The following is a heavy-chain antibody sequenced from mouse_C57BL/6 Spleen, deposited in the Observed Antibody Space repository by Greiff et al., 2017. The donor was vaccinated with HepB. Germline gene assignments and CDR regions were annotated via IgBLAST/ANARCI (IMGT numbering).Heavy chain of an antibody. Sequence: VNVVESGAELARPGASVKLSCKASGYTFTSYGISWVKQRTGQGLEWIGEIYPRSGNTYYNEKFKGKATLTADKSSSTAYMELRSLTSEDSAVYICARTYYGNYDYFDYWGQGTTLTVSS. V-gene: IGHV1-81*01. CDR1: GYTFTSYG. D-gene: IGHD2-10*01. CDR3: ARTYYGNYDYFDY. CDR2: IYPRSGNT. J-gene: IGHJ2*01.